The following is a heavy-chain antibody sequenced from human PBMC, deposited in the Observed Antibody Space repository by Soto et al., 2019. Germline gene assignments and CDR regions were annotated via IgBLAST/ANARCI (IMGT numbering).Heavy chain of an antibody. CDR3: AKDGARDANGGVNNWFDP. V-gene: IGHV3-23*01. CDR1: GFTFSSYA. J-gene: IGHJ5*02. Sequence: PGGSLTLSCSASGFTFSSYAMSWVRQAPRQGLESVSSIICIVGSTYYSDSVKGRFPIARNNPKPTLDQELIRLRAEDTAVYDCAKDGARDANGGVNNWFDPWGQGTLVPVS. D-gene: IGHD1-1*01. CDR2: IICIVGST.